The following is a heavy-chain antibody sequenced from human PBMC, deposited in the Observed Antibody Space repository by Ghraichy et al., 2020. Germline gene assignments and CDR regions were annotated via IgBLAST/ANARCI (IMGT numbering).Heavy chain of an antibody. CDR2: TYYTGST. CDR3: ARGVSVKYYGMDV. Sequence: SETLSLTCTVSGDSLSSDYCSWIRQPPGKGLECIGYTYYTGSTHYNPSLKSRITISVDRSKNQISLRLRSVTAADTGVYYCARGVSVKYYGMDVWGQGTTVAVSS. J-gene: IGHJ6*02. D-gene: IGHD3-16*01. V-gene: IGHV4-59*01. CDR1: GDSLSSDY.